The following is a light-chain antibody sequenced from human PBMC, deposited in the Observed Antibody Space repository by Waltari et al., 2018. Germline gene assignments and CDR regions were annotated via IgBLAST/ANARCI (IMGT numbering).Light chain of an antibody. V-gene: IGKV1-39*01. CDR3: QQSYSPLT. CDR2: AAS. Sequence: FQMTKSPSSLSASVGHRVTITCRASQSISTYLNWYQQKPGKSPNLLIYAASSLQSGVPSRFSGSGSGTDFTLTISSLQPEDFATYYCQQSYSPLTFGGGTKVEIK. CDR1: QSISTY. J-gene: IGKJ4*01.